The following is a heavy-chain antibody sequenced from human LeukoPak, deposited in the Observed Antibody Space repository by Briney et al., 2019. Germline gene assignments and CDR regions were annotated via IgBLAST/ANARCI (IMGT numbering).Heavy chain of an antibody. Sequence: KPSGTLSLTCTVSGDSINSLDLWSWVRQPPGKGLEWIGEMYLSGTTHSNPSAKSRVTISVDTSKNQFSLKLSSVTAADTAVYYCARRPGYSYGQYYFDYWGQGTLVTVSS. V-gene: IGHV4-4*02. CDR1: GDSINSLDL. CDR2: MYLSGTT. J-gene: IGHJ4*02. D-gene: IGHD5-18*01. CDR3: ARRPGYSYGQYYFDY.